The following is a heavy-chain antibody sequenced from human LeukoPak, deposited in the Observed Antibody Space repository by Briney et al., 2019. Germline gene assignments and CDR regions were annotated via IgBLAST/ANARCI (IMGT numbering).Heavy chain of an antibody. CDR2: IYHSGST. Sequence: PSETLSLTCTVSGDSISSSSFYWGWIRQPPGKGLEWIENIYHSGSTYYNPSLKSRGTISLDTSKRQFSLKLSSVTAADTAVYYCARGTNYSGSFDYWGQGTLVTVSS. D-gene: IGHD1-26*01. V-gene: IGHV4-39*07. J-gene: IGHJ4*02. CDR1: GDSISSSSFY. CDR3: ARGTNYSGSFDY.